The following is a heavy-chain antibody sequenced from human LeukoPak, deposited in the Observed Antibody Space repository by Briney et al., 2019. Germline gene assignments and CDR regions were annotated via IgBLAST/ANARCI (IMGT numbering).Heavy chain of an antibody. V-gene: IGHV1-2*02. CDR2: INPNSGGT. Sequence: GASVKVSCKASGYTLTGYYMHWVRQAPGQGLEWMGWINPNSGGTNYAQKFQGRVTMTRDTSISTAYMELSRLRSDDTAMYYCARDWWGAKLGYWGQGTLVTVSS. J-gene: IGHJ4*02. CDR3: ARDWWGAKLGY. D-gene: IGHD1-26*01. CDR1: GYTLTGYY.